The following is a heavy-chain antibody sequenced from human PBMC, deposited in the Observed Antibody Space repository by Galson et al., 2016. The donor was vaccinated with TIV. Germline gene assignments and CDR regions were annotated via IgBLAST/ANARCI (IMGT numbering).Heavy chain of an antibody. V-gene: IGHV3-66*03. Sequence: SLRLSCASSGLAVDKNYMTWVRQAPGRGLEWVALISDSGNTYYSESVRGRFTISRDNSRNTLYLQMSGLRATDTAVYYCARDRVIDAYYYNYTYGMDVWGQGITVTVSS. CDR1: GLAVDKNY. D-gene: IGHD3-10*01. CDR3: ARDRVIDAYYYNYTYGMDV. J-gene: IGHJ6*02. CDR2: ISDSGNT.